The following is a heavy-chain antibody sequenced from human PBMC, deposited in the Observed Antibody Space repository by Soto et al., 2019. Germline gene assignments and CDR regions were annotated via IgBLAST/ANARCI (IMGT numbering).Heavy chain of an antibody. J-gene: IGHJ4*02. CDR2: IGSKANNYAA. V-gene: IGHV3-73*01. Sequence: GGSLRLSCKGSGFTFSSFAIQWVRQAPGKGLEWVGRIGSKANNYAAAYAVSLKGRFTISRDDSRNTAYLQMSSLKTEDTAVYYCARGVYPFWSGHPKGLDYWGQGTVVTVSS. CDR3: ARGVYPFWSGHPKGLDY. CDR1: GFTFSSFA. D-gene: IGHD3-3*01.